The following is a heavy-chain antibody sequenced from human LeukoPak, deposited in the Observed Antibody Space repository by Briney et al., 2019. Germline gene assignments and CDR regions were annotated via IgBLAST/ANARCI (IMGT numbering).Heavy chain of an antibody. Sequence: GESLKISCKGSGYTFTSYLIGWVRQMPGKGLEWMGIIYPGDSDTRYSPSFQGQVTMSADRSTSTAYLQWSSLKASDTATYYCARGYRSASGFYGMDVWGQGTTVTVSS. V-gene: IGHV5-51*01. D-gene: IGHD6-6*01. CDR1: GYTFTSYL. CDR2: IYPGDSDT. J-gene: IGHJ6*02. CDR3: ARGYRSASGFYGMDV.